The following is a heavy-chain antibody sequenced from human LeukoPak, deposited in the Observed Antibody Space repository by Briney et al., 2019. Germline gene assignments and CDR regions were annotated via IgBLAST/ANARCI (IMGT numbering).Heavy chain of an antibody. V-gene: IGHV1-69*13. J-gene: IGHJ5*02. CDR3: ARAVTIGPLRYFDSPDWFDP. D-gene: IGHD3-9*01. Sequence: WASVKVSCKASGGTFSSYAISWVRQAPGQGLEWMGGIILIFGTANYAQKFQGRVTITADESTSTAYMELSSLRSEDTAVYYCARAVTIGPLRYFDSPDWFDPWGQGTLVTVSS. CDR2: IILIFGTA. CDR1: GGTFSSYA.